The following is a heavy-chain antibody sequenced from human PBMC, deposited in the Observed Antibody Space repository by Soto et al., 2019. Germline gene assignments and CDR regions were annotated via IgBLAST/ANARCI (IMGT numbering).Heavy chain of an antibody. D-gene: IGHD2-15*01. Sequence: GASVKVSCKASGGTFSSYAISWVRQAPGQGLEWMGGIIPIFGTANYAQKFQGRVTITADESTSTAYMELSSLRSEDTAVYYCAYKGNCSGGSCYHYFDYWGQGTLVTVSS. CDR3: AYKGNCSGGSCYHYFDY. V-gene: IGHV1-69*13. J-gene: IGHJ4*02. CDR2: IIPIFGTA. CDR1: GGTFSSYA.